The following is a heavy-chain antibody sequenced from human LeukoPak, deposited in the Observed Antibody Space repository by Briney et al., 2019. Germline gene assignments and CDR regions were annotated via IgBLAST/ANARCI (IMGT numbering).Heavy chain of an antibody. J-gene: IGHJ6*03. Sequence: SVKVSCKASGGTFSSYAIGWVRQGTGQGLEWMGGIIPIFGTANYAQKFQGRVTITTDESTSTAYMELSSLRSEDTAVYYCARVVTIPGGYYYYMDVWGKGTTVTVS. CDR1: GGTFSSYA. D-gene: IGHD5-12*01. CDR2: IIPIFGTA. V-gene: IGHV1-69*05. CDR3: ARVVTIPGGYYYYMDV.